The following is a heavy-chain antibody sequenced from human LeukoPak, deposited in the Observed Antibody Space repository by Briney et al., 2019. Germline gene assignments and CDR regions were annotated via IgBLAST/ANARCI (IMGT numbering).Heavy chain of an antibody. CDR3: ARAKADIVATLGGFDY. Sequence: SVKVSCKASGGTFSSYAISWVRQAPGQGLEWMGGIIPTFGTANYAQKFQGRVTITADESTSTAYMELSSLRSEDTAVYYCARAKADIVATLGGFDYWGQGTLVTVSS. V-gene: IGHV1-69*13. CDR1: GGTFSSYA. D-gene: IGHD5-12*01. CDR2: IIPTFGTA. J-gene: IGHJ4*02.